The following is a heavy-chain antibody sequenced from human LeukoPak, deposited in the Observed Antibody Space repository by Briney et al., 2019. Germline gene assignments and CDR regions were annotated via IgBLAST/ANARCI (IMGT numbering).Heavy chain of an antibody. Sequence: ASVKVSCKASGGTFSSYAISWVRQAPGQGLEWMGWISAYNGNTNYAQKLQGRVTMTTDTSTSTAYMELRSLRSDDTAVYYCAREPYGDYDYYFDYWGQGTLVTVSS. CDR3: AREPYGDYDYYFDY. J-gene: IGHJ4*02. D-gene: IGHD4-17*01. CDR2: ISAYNGNT. CDR1: GGTFSSYA. V-gene: IGHV1-18*01.